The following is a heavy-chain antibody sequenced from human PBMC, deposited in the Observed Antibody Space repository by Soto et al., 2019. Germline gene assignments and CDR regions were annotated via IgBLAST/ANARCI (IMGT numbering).Heavy chain of an antibody. CDR3: AKDRSTVTHVTGYYYYYGMDV. V-gene: IGHV3-30*18. CDR1: GFTFSSYG. CDR2: ISYDGSNK. D-gene: IGHD4-4*01. Sequence: GSLRLSCAASGFTFSSYGMHWVRQAPGKGLEWVAVISYDGSNKYYADSVKGRFTISRDNSKNTLYLQMNSLRAEDTAVYYCAKDRSTVTHVTGYYYYYGMDVWGQGTTVTVSS. J-gene: IGHJ6*02.